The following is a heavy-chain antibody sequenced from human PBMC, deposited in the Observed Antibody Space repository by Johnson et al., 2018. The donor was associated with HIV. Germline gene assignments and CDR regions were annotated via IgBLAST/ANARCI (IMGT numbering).Heavy chain of an antibody. J-gene: IGHJ3*02. CDR2: ISYDGSNK. V-gene: IGHV3-30*04. CDR3: ARGYYYDSSGSDDAFDI. D-gene: IGHD3-22*01. CDR1: GLTFSSFA. Sequence: QVQLVESGGGVVQPGRSLRLACAASGLTFSSFAMHWVRQAPGKGLEWVAVISYDGSNKYYADSVKGRFPISRDNSKNTLSLQMNSLRAEDTAVYYCARGYYYDSSGSDDAFDIWGQGTMVTVSS.